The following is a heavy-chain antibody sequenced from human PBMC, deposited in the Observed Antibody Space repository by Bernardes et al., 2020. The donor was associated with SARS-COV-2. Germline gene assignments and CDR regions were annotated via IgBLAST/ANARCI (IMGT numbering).Heavy chain of an antibody. CDR3: AKAGAVAGTTYDAFDI. J-gene: IGHJ3*02. CDR2: ISWNSGSI. V-gene: IGHV3-9*01. CDR1: GFTFDDYA. Sequence: GGSLRLSCAASGFTFDDYAMHWVRQAPGKGLEWVSGISWNSGSIGYADSVKGRFTISRDNAKNSLYLQMNSLRAEDTALYYCAKAGAVAGTTYDAFDIWGQGTMVTVSS. D-gene: IGHD6-19*01.